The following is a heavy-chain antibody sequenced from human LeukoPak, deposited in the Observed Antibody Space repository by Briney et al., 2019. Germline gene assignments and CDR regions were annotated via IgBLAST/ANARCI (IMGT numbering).Heavy chain of an antibody. Sequence: PGGSLRLSCVAFGFRFTDYCMSWVRPAPGKGLEWVSAIIGSGGSTYYADSLRGRFTISRENYKNTLYLQMNRLRAADTAVYYCAKATWYYYDSSGYYYFDYWGQGTLVTISS. CDR2: IIGSGGST. CDR3: AKATWYYYDSSGYYYFDY. J-gene: IGHJ4*02. V-gene: IGHV3-23*01. D-gene: IGHD3-22*01. CDR1: GFRFTDYC.